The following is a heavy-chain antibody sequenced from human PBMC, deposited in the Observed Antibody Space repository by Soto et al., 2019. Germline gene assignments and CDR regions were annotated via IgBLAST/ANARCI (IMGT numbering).Heavy chain of an antibody. CDR1: GFTFDDYA. Sequence: HPGGSLRLSCAASGFTFDDYAMHWVRQAPGKGLEWVSGISWNSGSIGYADSVKGRFTISRDNAKNSLYLQMNSLRAEDTALYYCAKDMSPYSGYDLAYYYGMDVWGQGTTVTVSS. V-gene: IGHV3-9*01. CDR2: ISWNSGSI. D-gene: IGHD5-12*01. J-gene: IGHJ6*02. CDR3: AKDMSPYSGYDLAYYYGMDV.